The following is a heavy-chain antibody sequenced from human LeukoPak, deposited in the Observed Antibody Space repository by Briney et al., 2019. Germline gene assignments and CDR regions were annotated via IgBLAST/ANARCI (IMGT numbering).Heavy chain of an antibody. CDR2: IYYSGST. J-gene: IGHJ5*02. CDR1: GDSISSTRYY. V-gene: IGHV4-39*01. CDR3: ARQYDFWSGLNNWFDP. Sequence: PSETLSLTCTVSGDSISSTRYYWGWIRQPPEKGLEWIANIYYSGSTYYNPSLKSRVTISVDTSKNQFSLKLTSVTAADTAVYYCARQYDFWSGLNNWFDPWGQGTLVTVSS. D-gene: IGHD3-3*01.